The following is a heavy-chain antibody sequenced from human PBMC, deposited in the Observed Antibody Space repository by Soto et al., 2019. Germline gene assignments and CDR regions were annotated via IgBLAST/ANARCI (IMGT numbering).Heavy chain of an antibody. J-gene: IGHJ5*02. V-gene: IGHV4-39*01. Sequence: PSETLSLTCTVSGGSISSSSYYWGWIRQPPGKGLEWIGSIYYSGSTYYNPSLKSRVTIAVDTSKNQFSLKLSSVTAADTAVYYCARRAKPMITFGGPNNWFDPWGQGTLVTSPQ. CDR2: IYYSGST. CDR3: ARRAKPMITFGGPNNWFDP. D-gene: IGHD3-16*01. CDR1: GGSISSSSYY.